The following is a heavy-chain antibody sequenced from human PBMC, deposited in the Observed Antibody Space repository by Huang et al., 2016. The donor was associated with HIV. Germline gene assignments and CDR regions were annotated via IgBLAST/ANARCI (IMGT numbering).Heavy chain of an antibody. Sequence: QVQLVQSGAEVKKPGSSVKVSCKASGGTFSTYALSWVRQAPGQGLEWRGGIIPIFGTANYAQKFQGTVTITADEFTSTAYMELSSLRSEDTALYYCARGRTRSSLYDSYYGLDVWGQGTTVTVSS. CDR3: ARGRTRSSLYDSYYGLDV. CDR1: GGTFSTYA. D-gene: IGHD6-6*01. CDR2: IIPIFGTA. J-gene: IGHJ6*02. V-gene: IGHV1-69*01.